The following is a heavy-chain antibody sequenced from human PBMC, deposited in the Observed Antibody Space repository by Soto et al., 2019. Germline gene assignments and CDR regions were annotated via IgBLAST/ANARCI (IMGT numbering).Heavy chain of an antibody. CDR3: AHSGPVYGDDELNFDY. CDR2: IYWDDDK. D-gene: IGHD4-17*01. CDR1: GFSLSTSGVG. J-gene: IGHJ4*02. Sequence: QITLKESGPTLVKPTQTLTLTCTFSGFSLSTSGVGVGWIRQPPGKALEWLALIYWDDDKRYSPSLKSRLTITKDTSKNQVVLTMTNMDPVDTATYYCAHSGPVYGDDELNFDYWGQGTLVTVSS. V-gene: IGHV2-5*02.